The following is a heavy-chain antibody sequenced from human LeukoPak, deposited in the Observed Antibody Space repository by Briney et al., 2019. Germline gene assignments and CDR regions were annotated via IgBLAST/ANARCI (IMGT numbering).Heavy chain of an antibody. CDR1: GFTFSDYY. CDR3: ARDRSWGSGYNYGMDV. Sequence: GGSLRLSCAASGFTFSDYYMSWIRQAPGKGLERVSYISGSTSYTNYADSVKGRFTISRDNAKNSLYLQMNSLRAEDTAVYYCARDRSWGSGYNYGMDVWGQGTTVTVSS. V-gene: IGHV3-11*05. J-gene: IGHJ6*02. CDR2: ISGSTSYT. D-gene: IGHD2-15*01.